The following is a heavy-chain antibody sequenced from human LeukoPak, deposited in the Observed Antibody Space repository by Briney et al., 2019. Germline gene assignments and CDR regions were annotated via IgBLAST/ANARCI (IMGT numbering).Heavy chain of an antibody. V-gene: IGHV4-59*01. CDR2: IYYTGST. D-gene: IGHD6-19*01. Sequence: SETLSLTCTVSGVSISSYYWSWIRQPPGKGLEWIGYIYYTGSTNYNPSLKSRVTISVDTSKNQFSLKLSSVTAADTAVYYGARDKAGAYWYFDLWGRGTLVTVSS. CDR1: GVSISSYY. CDR3: ARDKAGAYWYFDL. J-gene: IGHJ2*01.